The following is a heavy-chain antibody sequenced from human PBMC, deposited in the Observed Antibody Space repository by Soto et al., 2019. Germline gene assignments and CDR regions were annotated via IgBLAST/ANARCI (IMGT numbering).Heavy chain of an antibody. CDR1: GFTFSSYG. J-gene: IGHJ3*02. D-gene: IGHD3-22*01. Sequence: QVQLVESGGGVVQPGRSLRLSCAASGFTFSSYGMHWVRQAPGKGLEWVAVIWYDGSNKYYADSVKGRFTISRDNSKNTFFLKMNSLRAEETVVYYCARFVPSYYDSGGYGDAFDIGGQGTMVTVSS. CDR3: ARFVPSYYDSGGYGDAFDI. V-gene: IGHV3-33*01. CDR2: IWYDGSNK.